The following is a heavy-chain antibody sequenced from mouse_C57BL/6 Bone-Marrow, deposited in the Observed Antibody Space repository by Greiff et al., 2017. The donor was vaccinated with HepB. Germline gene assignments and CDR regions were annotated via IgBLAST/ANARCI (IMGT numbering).Heavy chain of an antibody. D-gene: IGHD2-1*01. CDR3: ARSLLEFAY. CDR1: GYSFTGYF. V-gene: IGHV1-20*01. Sequence: VQLQQSGPELVKPGDSVKISCKATGYSFTGYFMNWVMQSHGKSLEWIGRINPYNGDTFYNQKFKGKATLTVDKSSSTAHMERRSLTSEDSAVYYCARSLLEFAYWGQGTLVTVSA. CDR2: INPYNGDT. J-gene: IGHJ3*01.